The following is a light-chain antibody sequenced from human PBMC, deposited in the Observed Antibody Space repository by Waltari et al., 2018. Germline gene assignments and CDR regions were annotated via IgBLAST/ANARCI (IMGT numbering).Light chain of an antibody. CDR2: KDK. CDR3: QSSDTSGTS. CDR1: ALPTQY. Sequence: SSELTLPPSVSVSPGQTARITCSAAALPTQYAYWYQQKPGPAPVLLIYKDKERPSGIPERFSGASSGTTVTLTISGVQAEDEADYYCQSSDTSGTSFGGGTKLTVL. V-gene: IGLV3-25*03. J-gene: IGLJ2*01.